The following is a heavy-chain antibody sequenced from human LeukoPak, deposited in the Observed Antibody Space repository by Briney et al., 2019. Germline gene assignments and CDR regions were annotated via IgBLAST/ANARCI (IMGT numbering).Heavy chain of an antibody. V-gene: IGHV1-18*01. Sequence: GASVKVPCMASTYISSEFGIRWVRLAPGGGLEWMGWVSGDNGQTNYGHKFYGRVTMTMETSTNTASMELRGLRSDDTAIYYCARVYLYTTGWYAACYYFIGVCGKGTTVIVSS. D-gene: IGHD6-19*01. J-gene: IGHJ6*03. CDR3: ARVYLYTTGWYAACYYFIGV. CDR2: VSGDNGQT. CDR1: TYISSEFG.